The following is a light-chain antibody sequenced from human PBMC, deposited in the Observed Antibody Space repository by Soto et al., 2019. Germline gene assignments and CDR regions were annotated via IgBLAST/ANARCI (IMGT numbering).Light chain of an antibody. J-gene: IGLJ3*02. V-gene: IGLV2-14*03. Sequence: QSVLTQPASVSESPGQSITISCTGTSSDVGNYNYVSWYQQHPGKAPKLMIYHVTSRPSGVSDRFSGSKSGNTASLTISGLQTDDEADYYCSSFTTSATWVFGGGTQLTVL. CDR3: SSFTTSATWV. CDR2: HVT. CDR1: SSDVGNYNY.